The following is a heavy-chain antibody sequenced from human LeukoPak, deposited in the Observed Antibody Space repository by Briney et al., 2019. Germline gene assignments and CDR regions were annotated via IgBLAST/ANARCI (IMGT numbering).Heavy chain of an antibody. CDR2: ISAYNGNT. CDR1: GYTFTSYG. CDR3: AGGPYCSSTSCYTTSYYYYMDV. V-gene: IGHV1-18*01. Sequence: ASVKVSCKASGYTFTSYGISWVRQAPGQGLEWMGLISAYNGNTNYAQKLQGRVTMTTDTSTSTAYMELRSLRSDDTAVYYCAGGPYCSSTSCYTTSYYYYMDVWGKGTTVTVSS. J-gene: IGHJ6*03. D-gene: IGHD2-2*02.